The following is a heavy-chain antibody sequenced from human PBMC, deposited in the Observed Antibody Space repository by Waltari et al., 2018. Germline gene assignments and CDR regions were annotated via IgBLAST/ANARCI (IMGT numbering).Heavy chain of an antibody. V-gene: IGHV3-33*01. CDR3: ARDLGRAAAGTFDH. CDR1: GFTFSRNA. J-gene: IGHJ4*02. Sequence: QVQLVESGGGVVQPGRSLRLSCAASGFTFSRNARHLVRQAPGKGLEWVAVMCYDGSNKYYADSVKGRFTISRDNSKNTLYLQMNSLRAEDTAVYYCARDLGRAAAGTFDHWGQGTLVTVSS. D-gene: IGHD6-13*01. CDR2: MCYDGSNK.